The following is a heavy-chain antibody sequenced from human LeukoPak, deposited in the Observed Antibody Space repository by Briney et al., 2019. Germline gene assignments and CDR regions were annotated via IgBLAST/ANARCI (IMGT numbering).Heavy chain of an antibody. J-gene: IGHJ2*01. D-gene: IGHD2-15*01. V-gene: IGHV3-7*01. Sequence: GGSLRLSCAASGFTFSTYGMSWVRQAPGKGLEWVANIKQDGSEKYYVDSVKGRFTISRDNAENSLYLQMSSLRAEDTAVYYCARAGFRSALNLWGRGTLVTVSS. CDR3: ARAGFRSALNL. CDR2: IKQDGSEK. CDR1: GFTFSTYG.